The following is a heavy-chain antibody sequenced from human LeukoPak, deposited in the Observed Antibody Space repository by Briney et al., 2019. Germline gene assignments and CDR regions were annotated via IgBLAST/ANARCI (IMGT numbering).Heavy chain of an antibody. J-gene: IGHJ1*01. CDR2: IDPSDSYT. Sequence: GESLKISFKGSGYSFTSYWISWVRQMPGKGLEWMGRIDPSDSYTNYSPSFQGHVTISADKSISTAYLQWSSLKASDTAMYYCARPDCSSTSCREYFQHWGQGTPVTVSS. CDR1: GYSFTSYW. D-gene: IGHD2-2*01. CDR3: ARPDCSSTSCREYFQH. V-gene: IGHV5-10-1*01.